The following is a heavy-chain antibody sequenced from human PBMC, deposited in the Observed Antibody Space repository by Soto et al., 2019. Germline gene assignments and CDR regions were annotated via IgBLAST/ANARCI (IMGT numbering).Heavy chain of an antibody. V-gene: IGHV4-34*01. CDR2: INHSGST. CDR3: ARGRSGYYGSGSEFDY. D-gene: IGHD3-10*01. CDR1: GGSFSGYY. J-gene: IGHJ4*02. Sequence: SETLSLTCAVYGGSFSGYYWSWIRQPPGKGLEWIGEINHSGSTNYNPSLKSRVTISVDTSKNQFSLKLSSVTAADTAVYYCARGRSGYYGSGSEFDYWGQGTLVTVSS.